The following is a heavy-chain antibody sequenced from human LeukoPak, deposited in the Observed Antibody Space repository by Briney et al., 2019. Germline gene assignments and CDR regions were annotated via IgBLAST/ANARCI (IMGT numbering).Heavy chain of an antibody. D-gene: IGHD6-19*01. Sequence: SETLSLTCTVSGGSISSYYWSWIRQPPGKGLEWIGSMHYSGSTYYNPSLKSRVTISVDTSKNQFSLKLTSVTAADMAVYYCSRPAPAVSGWGRASEIWGQGTMVTVSS. J-gene: IGHJ3*02. V-gene: IGHV4-59*05. CDR1: GGSISSYY. CDR3: SRPAPAVSGWGRASEI. CDR2: MHYSGST.